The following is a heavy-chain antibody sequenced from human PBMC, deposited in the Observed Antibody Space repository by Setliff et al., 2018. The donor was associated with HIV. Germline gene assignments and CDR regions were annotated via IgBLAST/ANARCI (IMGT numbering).Heavy chain of an antibody. D-gene: IGHD3-22*01. V-gene: IGHV4-39*01. J-gene: IGHJ4*02. CDR1: GGSINSSTYY. Sequence: KPSETLSLTCTVSGGSINSSTYYWGWIRQPPGKGLECIGTIYYSGSTYYNPSLKSRVTISVDTSKNQFSLKLSSVTAADTAVYYCARGHDSSGYFGIDYWGQGTLVTVSS. CDR3: ARGHDSSGYFGIDY. CDR2: IYYSGST.